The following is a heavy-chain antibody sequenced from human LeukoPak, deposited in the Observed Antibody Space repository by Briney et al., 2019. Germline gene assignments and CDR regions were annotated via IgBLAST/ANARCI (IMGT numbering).Heavy chain of an antibody. J-gene: IGHJ4*02. CDR3: ARILTYYDYVWGSYRWGRPYYFDY. CDR1: GGSFSGYY. V-gene: IGHV4-34*01. D-gene: IGHD3-16*02. Sequence: SETLSLTCAVYGGSFSGYYWSWIRQPPGKGLEWIGEINHSGSTNYNPSLKSRVTISVDTSKNQFSLKLSSVTAADTAVYYCARILTYYDYVWGSYRWGRPYYFDYWGQGTLVTVSS. CDR2: INHSGST.